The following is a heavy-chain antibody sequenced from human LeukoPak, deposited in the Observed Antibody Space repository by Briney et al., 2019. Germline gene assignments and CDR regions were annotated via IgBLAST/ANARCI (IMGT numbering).Heavy chain of an antibody. Sequence: GASVKVSCKSSGYTFTSYDINWVRQAPGQGLEWMGWMNPNSGNTGYAQKFQGRVTMTRNTSISTAYMEVSSLRSEDTAVYYCARGPFGLGSYLQTWGQGTLVTVSS. J-gene: IGHJ4*02. CDR2: MNPNSGNT. D-gene: IGHD3-10*01. V-gene: IGHV1-8*01. CDR3: ARGPFGLGSYLQT. CDR1: GYTFTSYD.